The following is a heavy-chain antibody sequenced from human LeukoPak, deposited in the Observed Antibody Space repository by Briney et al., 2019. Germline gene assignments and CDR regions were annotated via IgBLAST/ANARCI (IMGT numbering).Heavy chain of an antibody. CDR1: GYTFTSYG. CDR3: ARERIQLWYPSYYYYGMDV. V-gene: IGHV1-18*04. CDR2: ISAYNGNT. Sequence: ASVKVSCKASGYTFTSYGISWVRQAPGQGLEWMGWISAYNGNTNYAPKLQGRVTMTTDTSTSTAYMELRSLRSDDTAVYYCARERIQLWYPSYYYYGMDVWGKGTTVTVSS. J-gene: IGHJ6*04. D-gene: IGHD5-18*01.